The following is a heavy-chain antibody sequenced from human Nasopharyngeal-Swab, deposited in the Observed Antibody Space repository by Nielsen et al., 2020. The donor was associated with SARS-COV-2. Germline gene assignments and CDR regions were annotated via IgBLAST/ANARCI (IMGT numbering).Heavy chain of an antibody. CDR3: AKENWGGNMTYYYYYYMDV. CDR2: ITGRLGDT. CDR1: GFTFGNYA. Sequence: GESLKISCAASGFTFGNYAMSWVRQAPGTGLEWVSGITGRLGDTYYGDPVKGRFTISRDNSKNTLYLQMNSLRAEDTAVYYCAKENWGGNMTYYYYYYMDVWGKGTTVTVSS. V-gene: IGHV3-23*01. D-gene: IGHD7-27*01. J-gene: IGHJ6*03.